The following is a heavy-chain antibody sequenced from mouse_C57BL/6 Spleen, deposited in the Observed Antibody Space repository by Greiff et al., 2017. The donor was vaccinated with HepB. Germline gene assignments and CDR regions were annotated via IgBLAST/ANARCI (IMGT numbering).Heavy chain of an antibody. V-gene: IGHV6-3*01. D-gene: IGHD1-1*01. Sequence: EVKVEESGGGLVQPGGSMKLSCVASGFTFSNYWMNWVRQSPEKGLEWVAQIRLKSDNYATHYAESVKGRFTISRDDSKSSVYLQMNNLRAEDTGIYYCTYYYGSSPFAYWGQGTLVTVSA. CDR3: TYYYGSSPFAY. CDR1: GFTFSNYW. CDR2: IRLKSDNYAT. J-gene: IGHJ3*01.